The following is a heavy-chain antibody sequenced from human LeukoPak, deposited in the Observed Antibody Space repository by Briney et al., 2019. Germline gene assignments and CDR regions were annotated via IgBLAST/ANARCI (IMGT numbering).Heavy chain of an antibody. V-gene: IGHV4-59*01. CDR3: ARVKRDSSGWYSFNFDY. CDR1: GGSISSYY. CDR2: IYYSGST. Sequence: KPSETLSLTCTVSGGSISSYYWGWLRQPPGKGLEWIGYIYYSGSTNYNPSLKSRVTISVDTSKNQFSLKLSSVTAADTAVYYCARVKRDSSGWYSFNFDYWGQGTLVTVSS. J-gene: IGHJ4*02. D-gene: IGHD6-19*01.